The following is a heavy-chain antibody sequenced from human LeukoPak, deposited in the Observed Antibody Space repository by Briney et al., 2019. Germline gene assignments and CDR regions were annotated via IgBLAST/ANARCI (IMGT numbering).Heavy chain of an antibody. Sequence: GGPLRLSCAASGFTFSSYGMHWVRQAPGKGLEWVAVISYDGSNKYYADSVKGRFTISRDNSKNTLYLQMNSLRAEDTAVYYCARPHSSGWTYYFDYWGQGTLVTVSS. CDR2: ISYDGSNK. CDR3: ARPHSSGWTYYFDY. D-gene: IGHD6-19*01. V-gene: IGHV3-30*03. J-gene: IGHJ4*02. CDR1: GFTFSSYG.